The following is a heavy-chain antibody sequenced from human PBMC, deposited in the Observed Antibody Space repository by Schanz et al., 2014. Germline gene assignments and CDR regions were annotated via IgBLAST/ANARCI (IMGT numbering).Heavy chain of an antibody. D-gene: IGHD1-26*01. CDR2: TSNDGSFT. CDR3: AREVGGSFGQHY. Sequence: EVQLVESGGGVVHPGGSLRLSCAASGFTFSSYWMHWVRQAPGKGLVWVSRTSNDGSFTTFADSVKGRFTISRDNAKNTLYLHLNSLRAEDTAVYYCAREVGGSFGQHYWGQGALVTVSS. CDR1: GFTFSSYW. J-gene: IGHJ4*02. V-gene: IGHV3-74*01.